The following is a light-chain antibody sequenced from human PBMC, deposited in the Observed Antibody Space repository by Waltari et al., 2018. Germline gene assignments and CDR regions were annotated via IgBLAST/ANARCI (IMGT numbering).Light chain of an antibody. Sequence: EIVLTQSPATLSVSPGERATLSCRASQSVSSNLAWYQQNPGQPPRLLISGASTRAAGIPARFSGSGSATEFTLTISSLQSEDFAVYYCHQYNNWPPITFGQGTRLEIK. J-gene: IGKJ5*01. V-gene: IGKV3-15*01. CDR3: HQYNNWPPIT. CDR2: GAS. CDR1: QSVSSN.